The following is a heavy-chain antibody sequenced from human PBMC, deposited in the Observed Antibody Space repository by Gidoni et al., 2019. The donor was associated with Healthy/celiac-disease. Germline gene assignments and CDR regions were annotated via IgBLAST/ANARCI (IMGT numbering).Heavy chain of an antibody. Sequence: QVQLVASGGGVVHPGPSLRLSFAPSGFPFSTYAMHWVRQAPGKGLEWVAVISFDGRNKYYEDSVKGRFTIAKDNYKNTMYLQMNSLRAEDTAVYYCARVGDTWQWLADWGQGTLVTVSS. CDR2: ISFDGRNK. V-gene: IGHV3-30*04. D-gene: IGHD6-19*01. CDR3: ARVGDTWQWLAD. CDR1: GFPFSTYA. J-gene: IGHJ4*02.